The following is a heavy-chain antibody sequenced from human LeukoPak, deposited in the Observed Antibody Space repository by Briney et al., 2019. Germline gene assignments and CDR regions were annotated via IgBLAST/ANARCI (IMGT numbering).Heavy chain of an antibody. J-gene: IGHJ4*02. CDR3: ANVGYSYGHSDY. CDR1: GLTFSSDA. D-gene: IGHD5-18*01. Sequence: GGSLRLFCAVSGLTFSSDAMRSVRQPPGEGLEWVSVISGSGGSTYYADSVKGRFTISRDNYKNTLYLQVNSLRADDTAVYYYANVGYSYGHSDYWGQGTLVTVSS. V-gene: IGHV3-23*01. CDR2: ISGSGGST.